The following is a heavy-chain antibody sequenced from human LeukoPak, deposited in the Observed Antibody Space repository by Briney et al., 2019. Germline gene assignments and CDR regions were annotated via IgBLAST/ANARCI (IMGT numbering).Heavy chain of an antibody. CDR3: ATHANGVCDY. D-gene: IGHD2-8*01. CDR2: IYYSGST. V-gene: IGHV4-39*01. J-gene: IGHJ4*02. Sequence: SETLSLTCTVSGGSITRGLYSWGWIRQPPGKGLEWIGTIYYSGSTARNPSLKSRLTISLDTSKNQFSLNLTSVTAADTAFYYCATHANGVCDYWGQGTLVSLSS. CDR1: GGSITRGLYS.